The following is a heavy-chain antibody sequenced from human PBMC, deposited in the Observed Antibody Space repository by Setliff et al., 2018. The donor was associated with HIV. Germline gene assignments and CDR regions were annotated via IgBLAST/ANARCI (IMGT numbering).Heavy chain of an antibody. CDR2: ITQGGDSA. J-gene: IGHJ6*02. V-gene: IGHV3-23*01. CDR3: ARDLDPYFAMAV. CDR1: GFTFSSHV. Sequence: GSLRLSCATSGFTFSSHVMGWVRQAPGKGLEWVSVITQGGDSAYFADSVKGRFTISADTSKNTLYLQMTRLSAEDTAVYYCARDLDPYFAMAVWGQGTTVTVSS.